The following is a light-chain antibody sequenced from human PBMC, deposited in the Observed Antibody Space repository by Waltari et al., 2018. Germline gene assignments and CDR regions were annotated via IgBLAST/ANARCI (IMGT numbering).Light chain of an antibody. Sequence: DIQMTQSPSSLSASIGDRVTITCRASQCISRYVNWYQHRPGKAPKVVIYDASTLESGVPSRFSGSGSGTDFTLTINSLQPDDSAAYYCQQNVTNTCTFGEGTKVEIK. V-gene: IGKV1-39*01. J-gene: IGKJ4*01. CDR2: DAS. CDR1: QCISRY. CDR3: QQNVTNTCT.